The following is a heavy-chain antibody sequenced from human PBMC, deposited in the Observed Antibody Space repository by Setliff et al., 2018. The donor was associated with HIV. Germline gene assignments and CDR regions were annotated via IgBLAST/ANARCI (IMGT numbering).Heavy chain of an antibody. Sequence: GASLKISCAASGFTFSDHYMSWIRQAPGKGLEWVSYISGGSTSHMNYADSVKGRFTISRDNAKNSLYLQMNSLRAEDTAVYYCARYKWNNWIFGWFDPWGQGTQVTVSS. J-gene: IGHJ5*02. CDR3: ARYKWNNWIFGWFDP. CDR1: GFTFSDHY. D-gene: IGHD1-20*01. V-gene: IGHV3-11*06. CDR2: ISGGSTSHM.